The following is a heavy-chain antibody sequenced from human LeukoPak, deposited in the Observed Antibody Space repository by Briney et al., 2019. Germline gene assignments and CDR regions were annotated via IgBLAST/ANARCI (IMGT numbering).Heavy chain of an antibody. V-gene: IGHV4-34*01. CDR1: GFTVSSNY. Sequence: GSLRLSCAASGFTVSSNYMSWVRQAPGKGLEWIGEINHSGSTKYNPSLKSRVTISVDTSKNQLSLTLSSVTAADTALYYCARGRGPRAVASRALDYWGQGTLVTVSS. CDR3: ARGRGPRAVASRALDY. D-gene: IGHD6-19*01. CDR2: INHSGST. J-gene: IGHJ4*02.